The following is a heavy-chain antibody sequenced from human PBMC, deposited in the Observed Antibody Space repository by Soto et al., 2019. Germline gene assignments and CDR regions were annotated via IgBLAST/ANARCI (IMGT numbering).Heavy chain of an antibody. D-gene: IGHD3-16*01. CDR3: ARDVGFDYVN. Sequence: QTGGSLRLSCAVSGFSIRSYWMSWVRQAPGKGLEWVASIKEDGSEIYYVESVRGRFTISRDSAENALHLLMNSLSAEDTGVYFCARDVGFDYVNWGQGTLVTVSS. CDR1: GFSIRSYW. V-gene: IGHV3-7*01. CDR2: IKEDGSEI. J-gene: IGHJ4*02.